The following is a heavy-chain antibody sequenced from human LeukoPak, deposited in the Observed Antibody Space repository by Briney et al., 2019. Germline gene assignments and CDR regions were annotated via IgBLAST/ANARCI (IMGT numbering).Heavy chain of an antibody. CDR2: ISYNGGYI. Sequence: GGSLRLSCTASGFSFRTYNLHWVRQAPGKGLEWVAVISYNGGYIHYEDSVKGRFTTSRDNSKSTLYLQMNSLRTEDTALYYCAKVGGSGWYVDYWGQGTPVTVSS. D-gene: IGHD6-19*01. CDR3: AKVGGSGWYVDY. J-gene: IGHJ4*02. CDR1: GFSFRTYN. V-gene: IGHV3-33*06.